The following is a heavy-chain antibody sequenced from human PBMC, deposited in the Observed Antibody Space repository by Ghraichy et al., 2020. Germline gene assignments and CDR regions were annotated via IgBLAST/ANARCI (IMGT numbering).Heavy chain of an antibody. CDR3: ARGGIGGMDV. V-gene: IGHV4-34*01. J-gene: IGHJ6*02. Sequence: GGRGRAPGKGREWIGEINRSGSTNYNPSLKSRVTISVDTSKNQFSLKLSSVTAADTAVYYCARGGIGGMDVWGQGTTVTVSS. CDR2: INRSGST. D-gene: IGHD2-15*01.